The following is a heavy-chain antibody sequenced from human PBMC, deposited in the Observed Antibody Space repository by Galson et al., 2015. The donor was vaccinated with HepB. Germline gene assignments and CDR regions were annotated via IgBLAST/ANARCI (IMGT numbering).Heavy chain of an antibody. CDR3: TAPGGWGWFYSDY. Sequence: SLRLSCAVSGFPFSNRAMNWVRQVPGKGLEWFSGISVSGDNTYYADSVKGRFTISRDNSKNTLYLQMNSLRAEDTAIYYCTAPGGWGWFYSDYWGQGTLVTVSS. CDR2: ISVSGDNT. CDR1: GFPFSNRA. J-gene: IGHJ4*02. V-gene: IGHV3-23*01. D-gene: IGHD6-19*01.